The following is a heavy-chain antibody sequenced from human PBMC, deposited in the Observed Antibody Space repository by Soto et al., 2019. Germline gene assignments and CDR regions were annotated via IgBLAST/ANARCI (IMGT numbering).Heavy chain of an antibody. CDR1: GYSFTSYW. CDR2: IDPSDSYT. V-gene: IGHV5-10-1*01. CDR3: ASSSGYPLYYYGMDV. Sequence: PGESLKISCKGSGYSFTSYWVSWVRQMPGKGLEWMGRIDPSDSYTNFSPSFQGHVTISADKSISTAYLQWCSLKASDTAMYYCASSSGYPLYYYGMDVWGQGTTVTVSS. J-gene: IGHJ6*02. D-gene: IGHD3-22*01.